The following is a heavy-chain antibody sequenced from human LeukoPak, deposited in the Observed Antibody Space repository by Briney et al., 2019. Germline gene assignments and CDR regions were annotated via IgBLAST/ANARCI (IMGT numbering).Heavy chain of an antibody. V-gene: IGHV3-30*04. Sequence: SGGSLRLSCAASGFTFSSYAMHWVRQAPGKGLEWRAVISYDGRNKYYTDSVKGRFPISMDNSRNTLYLQMTSLRAEDTAVYYCARDYRYDYVWGSYSLSAWGQGTLVTVSS. J-gene: IGHJ5*02. D-gene: IGHD3-16*01. CDR1: GFTFSSYA. CDR2: ISYDGRNK. CDR3: ARDYRYDYVWGSYSLSA.